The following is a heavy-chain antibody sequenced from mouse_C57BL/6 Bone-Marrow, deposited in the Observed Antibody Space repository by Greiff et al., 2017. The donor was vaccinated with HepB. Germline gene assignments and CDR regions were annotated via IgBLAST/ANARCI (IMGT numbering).Heavy chain of an antibody. CDR2: FYPGSGSI. J-gene: IGHJ3*01. V-gene: IGHV1-62-2*01. CDR1: GYTFTEYT. CDR3: TRHGTAQATAWFAY. D-gene: IGHD3-2*02. Sequence: VQRVESGAELVKPGASVTLSCKASGYTFTEYTIHWVKQRPGQGLEWIGWFYPGSGSIKYNENFKDKATLTADKSSSTVYMELSRLTSEDSAVYFCTRHGTAQATAWFAYWGQGTLVTVSA.